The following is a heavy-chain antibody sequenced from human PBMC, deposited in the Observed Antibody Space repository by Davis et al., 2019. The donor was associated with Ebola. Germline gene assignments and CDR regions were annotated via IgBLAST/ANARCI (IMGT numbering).Heavy chain of an antibody. CDR3: ARGTMVRGVPHLFYFYYMDV. CDR2: IYNSGST. CDR1: GDSISNYY. J-gene: IGHJ6*03. V-gene: IGHV4-59*01. D-gene: IGHD3-10*01. Sequence: SETLSLTCSVSGDSISNYYWSWIRQPPGKGLEWIGYIYNSGSTNYNPSLKSRVTISVDTSKNQFSLKLSSVTAADTAVYYCARGTMVRGVPHLFYFYYMDVWGKGTTVTVSS.